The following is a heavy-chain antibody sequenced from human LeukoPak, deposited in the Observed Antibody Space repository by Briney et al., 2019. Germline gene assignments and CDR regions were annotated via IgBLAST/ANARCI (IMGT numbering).Heavy chain of an antibody. CDR3: ARDGNLHGSSGPADY. D-gene: IGHD3-22*01. Sequence: GGSLRLSCAASRFTFSRYWMHWVRQAPGKGLVWVSRINSDGISTSYADSVKGRFTISRDNAKNTLYLQMNSLRAEDTAVYYRARDGNLHGSSGPADYWGQGTLVTVSS. CDR1: RFTFSRYW. CDR2: INSDGIST. V-gene: IGHV3-74*01. J-gene: IGHJ4*02.